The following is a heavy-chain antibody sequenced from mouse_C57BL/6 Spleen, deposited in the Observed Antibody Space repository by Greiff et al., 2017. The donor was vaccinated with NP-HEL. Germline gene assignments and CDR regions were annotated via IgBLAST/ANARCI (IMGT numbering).Heavy chain of an antibody. D-gene: IGHD3-3*01. Sequence: DVKLQESGPELVKPGASVKISCKASGYSFTGYYMNWVKQSPEKSLEWIGEINPSTGGTTYNQKFKAKATLTVDKSSSTAYMQLKSLTSVDSAVYYCARLAGVAYYFDYWGQGTTLTVSS. CDR3: ARLAGVAYYFDY. J-gene: IGHJ2*01. CDR2: INPSTGGT. CDR1: GYSFTGYY. V-gene: IGHV1-42*01.